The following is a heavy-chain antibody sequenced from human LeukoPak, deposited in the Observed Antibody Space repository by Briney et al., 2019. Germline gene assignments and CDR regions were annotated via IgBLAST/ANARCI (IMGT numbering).Heavy chain of an antibody. CDR3: ARFGAPSWWFDP. CDR1: GYTFTGYY. CDR2: INPNSGGT. D-gene: IGHD3-3*01. Sequence: GASVKVSCKASGYTFTGYYMHWVRQAPGQGLEWMGWINPNSGGTNYAQKLQGRVTMTTDTSTSTAYMELRSLRSDDTAVYYCARFGAPSWWFDPWGQGTLVTVSS. J-gene: IGHJ5*02. V-gene: IGHV1-2*02.